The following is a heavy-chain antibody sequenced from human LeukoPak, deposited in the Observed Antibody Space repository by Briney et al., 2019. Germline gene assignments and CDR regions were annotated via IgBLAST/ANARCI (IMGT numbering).Heavy chain of an antibody. Sequence: GGSLSLSCTASGYIFSTYSMNWPRHSRGKGREGLSYFSSSSGTIYYADPEKARLPIHRDNHKNTLYLQMNSLRAKDTAVYYCAREEESAEEKRPYYYGMDVWGEGTTVTLSP. D-gene: IGHD6-25*01. CDR2: FSSSSGTI. J-gene: IGHJ6*04. CDR3: AREEESAEEKRPYYYGMDV. CDR1: GYIFSTYS. V-gene: IGHV3-48*04.